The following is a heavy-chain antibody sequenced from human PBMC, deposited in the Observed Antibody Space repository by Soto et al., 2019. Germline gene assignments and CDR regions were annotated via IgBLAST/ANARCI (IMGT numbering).Heavy chain of an antibody. V-gene: IGHV4-34*01. CDR3: ARNVKGTRHYCYYYMDV. CDR1: GGSFSGYY. J-gene: IGHJ6*03. Sequence: SETLSLTCAVYGGSFSGYYWSWIRQPPGKGLEWIGEINHSGSTNYNPSLKSRVTISVDTSKNQFSLKLSSVTAADTAVYYCARNVKGTRHYCYYYMDVWGKGTTVTVSS. D-gene: IGHD2-2*01. CDR2: INHSGST.